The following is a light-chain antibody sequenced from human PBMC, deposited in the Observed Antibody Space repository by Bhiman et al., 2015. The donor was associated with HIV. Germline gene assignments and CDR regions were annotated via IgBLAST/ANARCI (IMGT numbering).Light chain of an antibody. Sequence: QSALTQPASVSGSPGQSITISCTGTGSDVGGYNHVSWYQQHPGKAPKLMIYDVSNRPSGVSNRFSGSKSGNTASLTISGLQAEDEADYYCSSLTSSITYVFGTGTNGHRP. CDR1: GSDVGGYNH. CDR2: DVS. V-gene: IGLV2-14*03. J-gene: IGLJ1*01. CDR3: SSLTSSITYV.